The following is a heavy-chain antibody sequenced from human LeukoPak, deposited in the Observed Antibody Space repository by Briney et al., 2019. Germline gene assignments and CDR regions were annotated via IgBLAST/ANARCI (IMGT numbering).Heavy chain of an antibody. D-gene: IGHD1-26*01. CDR3: AKGSGSSPIDPQEYFQH. CDR1: GFTFDDYA. CDR2: ISWNSSSI. J-gene: IGHJ1*01. V-gene: IGHV3-9*03. Sequence: GRSLRLSCAASGFTFDDYAMHWVRQAPGKGLEWVSDISWNSSSIDYADSVKGRFTISRYNAKNYLYLQMNSLRAEDMDLYYCAKGSGSSPIDPQEYFQHWGQGTLVSVSS.